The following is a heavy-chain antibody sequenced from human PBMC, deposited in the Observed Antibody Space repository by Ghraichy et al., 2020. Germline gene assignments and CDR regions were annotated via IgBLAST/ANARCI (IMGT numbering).Heavy chain of an antibody. V-gene: IGHV4-30-4*02. J-gene: IGHJ6*02. CDR1: GGSISSGDYS. CDR3: ARGEGA. CDR2: IYHRGGT. Sequence: SETLSLTCTVSGGSISSGDYSWNWVRQPPGKGLEWIGNIYHRGGTDYNPSLMIRVTISVDTSKNLFSLKVSCVTAADTAVYYCARGEGAWGRGTTVTVSS.